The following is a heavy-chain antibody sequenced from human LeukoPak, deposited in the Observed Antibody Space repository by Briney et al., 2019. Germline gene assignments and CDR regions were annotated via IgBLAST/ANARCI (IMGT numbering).Heavy chain of an antibody. J-gene: IGHJ4*02. CDR3: TTEYDFWSGYQD. CDR1: GFTFSNAW. V-gene: IGHV3-15*01. CDR2: IKSKTDGGTT. D-gene: IGHD3-3*01. Sequence: GGSLRLSCAASGFTFSNAWTSWVRQAPGKGLEWVGRIKSKTDGGTTDYAAPVKGRFTISRDDSKNTLYLQMNSLKTEDTAVYYCTTEYDFWSGYQDWGQGTLVTVSS.